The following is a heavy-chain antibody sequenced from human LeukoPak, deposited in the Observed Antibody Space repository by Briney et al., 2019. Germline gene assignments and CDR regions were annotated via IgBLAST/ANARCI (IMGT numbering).Heavy chain of an antibody. D-gene: IGHD6-13*01. J-gene: IGHJ4*02. CDR3: ARDGPHIAAASIRIVDY. CDR1: GYTFTSYG. CDR2: ISAYNGNT. Sequence: ASVKVSCKASGYTFTSYGISWVRQAPGQGLEWMGWISAYNGNTNYAQKLQGRVTMTTDTSTSTAYMELRSQRSDDTAVYYCARDGPHIAAASIRIVDYWGQGTLVTVSS. V-gene: IGHV1-18*01.